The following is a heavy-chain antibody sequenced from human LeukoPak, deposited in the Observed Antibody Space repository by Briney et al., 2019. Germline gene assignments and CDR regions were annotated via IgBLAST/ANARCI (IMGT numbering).Heavy chain of an antibody. J-gene: IGHJ4*02. CDR1: GFTFDEYA. D-gene: IGHD6-13*01. CDR2: ISWNSDTM. Sequence: GGSLRLSWAAAGFTFDEYAMHWVRHAPGKGLGWVSGISWNSDTMAYADSVKGRFTISRDNANNSLYMQMNSLRAEDSALYYCVKGRSGIASAVDCWGQGTLVTVSS. CDR3: VKGRSGIASAVDC. V-gene: IGHV3-9*01.